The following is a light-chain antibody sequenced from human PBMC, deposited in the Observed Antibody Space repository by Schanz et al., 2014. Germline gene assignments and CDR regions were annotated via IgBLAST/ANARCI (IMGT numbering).Light chain of an antibody. CDR3: QQYNSYWG. V-gene: IGKV1-5*03. J-gene: IGKJ1*01. CDR1: QSISSW. Sequence: DIQLTQSPSTLSASVGDRVTITCRANQSISSWLAWYQQKPGKAPKLLIYKASSLESGVPSRFSGSGSGTEFTLTISSLQPDDFATYYCQQYNSYWGFGQGTKVEIK. CDR2: KAS.